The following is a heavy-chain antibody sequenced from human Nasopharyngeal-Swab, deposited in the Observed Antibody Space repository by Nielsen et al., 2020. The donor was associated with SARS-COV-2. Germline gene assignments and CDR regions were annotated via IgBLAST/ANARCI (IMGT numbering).Heavy chain of an antibody. Sequence: GGSLRLSCAASGFTFSRYTMHWVRQAPGKGLEWVAVISYDGSNKYYADSVKGRFTISRDISKNTLYLQMNSLRAEDTAVFYCASTPPDSSGYYYAFHYWGRGTLVTVSS. CDR1: GFTFSRYT. J-gene: IGHJ4*02. D-gene: IGHD3-22*01. CDR2: ISYDGSNK. V-gene: IGHV3-30-3*01. CDR3: ASTPPDSSGYYYAFHY.